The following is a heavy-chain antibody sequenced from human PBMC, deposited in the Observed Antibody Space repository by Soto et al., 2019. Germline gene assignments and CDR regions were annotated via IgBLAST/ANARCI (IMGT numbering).Heavy chain of an antibody. D-gene: IGHD2-21*02. Sequence: QVQLVQSGAEVKKPGASVKVSCKASGYTFTSYYMHWVRQAPGQGLEWMGIINPSGGSTSYAQKFQGRGTMTRDTSTSTVYMELSSLRSEDTAVYYCARGGRTNGGNSWFDPWGQGTLVTVSS. V-gene: IGHV1-46*01. CDR1: GYTFTSYY. CDR2: INPSGGST. J-gene: IGHJ5*02. CDR3: ARGGRTNGGNSWFDP.